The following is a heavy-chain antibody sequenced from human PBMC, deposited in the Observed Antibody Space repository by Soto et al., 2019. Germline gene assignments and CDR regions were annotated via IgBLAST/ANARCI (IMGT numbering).Heavy chain of an antibody. CDR1: GYSFTSYW. J-gene: IGHJ6*02. CDR2: IYPGDSDT. Sequence: HGESLKISCKGSGYSFTSYWIGWVRQMPWKGLEWMGTIYPGDSDTRYSPSFQGQVTISADKSISTAYLQWSSLKASDTAMYYCARPREAGKYYYGVDVWGQGTTVTVSS. V-gene: IGHV5-51*01. D-gene: IGHD6-19*01. CDR3: ARPREAGKYYYGVDV.